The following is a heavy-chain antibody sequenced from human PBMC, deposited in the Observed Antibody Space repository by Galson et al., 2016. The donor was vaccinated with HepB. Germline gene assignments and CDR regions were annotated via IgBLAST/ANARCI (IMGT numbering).Heavy chain of an antibody. J-gene: IGHJ4*02. V-gene: IGHV1-18*01. Sequence: SCKASGYSLSNYGISWVRKAPGQGLEWMGWISAYNGNTKYAQNLQGRVTMTTDTSTSTAYMELRSLRSDDTAVYYCARDSGPPIAVAGSYFHYWGQGTLVTVSS. CDR2: ISAYNGNT. D-gene: IGHD6-19*01. CDR1: GYSLSNYG. CDR3: ARDSGPPIAVAGSYFHY.